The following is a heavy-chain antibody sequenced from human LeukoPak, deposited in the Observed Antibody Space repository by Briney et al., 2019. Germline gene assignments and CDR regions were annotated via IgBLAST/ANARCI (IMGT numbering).Heavy chain of an antibody. CDR3: ARGEGATTFFDY. CDR1: GGSFSGYY. D-gene: IGHD1-26*01. J-gene: IGHJ4*02. V-gene: IGHV4-34*01. Sequence: SETLSLTCAVYGGSFSGYYWGWIRQPPGKGLEWIGEINHSGSTNYNPSIKSRVTISVDTSKNQFSLKLSSVTAADTAVYYCARGEGATTFFDYWGQGTLVTVSS. CDR2: INHSGST.